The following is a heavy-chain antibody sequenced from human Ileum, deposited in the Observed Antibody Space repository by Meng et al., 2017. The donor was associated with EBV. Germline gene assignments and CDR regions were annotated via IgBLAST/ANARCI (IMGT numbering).Heavy chain of an antibody. V-gene: IGHV6-1*01. D-gene: IGHD1-26*01. CDR2: TYYRSKWNT. J-gene: IGHJ4*02. CDR3: ARGSYYFDS. Sequence: QVQLQQSGPGLLKPSQTLSRTCAISGDSVSSISGAWNWIRQSPSRGLEWLGRTYYRSKWNTDYAVSVSSRITISPDTSKNQFSLQLDSVTPEDTAVYYCARGSYYFDSWGQGTLVTVSS. CDR1: GDSVSSISGA.